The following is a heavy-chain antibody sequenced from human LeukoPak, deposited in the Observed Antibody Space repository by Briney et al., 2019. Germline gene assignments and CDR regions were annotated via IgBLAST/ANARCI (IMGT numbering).Heavy chain of an antibody. CDR3: ARFGMWGSGSHDS. D-gene: IGHD3-10*01. CDR2: INHSGSI. CDR1: DGSFNDYY. Sequence: SETLSLTCAVSDGSFNDYYWSWIRQPPGKGLEWVGEINHSGSINYNPSLRSRVTISIDTSKNQFSLKMNSVTAADTAVYYCARFGMWGSGSHDSWGQGTLVTVSS. V-gene: IGHV4-34*01. J-gene: IGHJ5*01.